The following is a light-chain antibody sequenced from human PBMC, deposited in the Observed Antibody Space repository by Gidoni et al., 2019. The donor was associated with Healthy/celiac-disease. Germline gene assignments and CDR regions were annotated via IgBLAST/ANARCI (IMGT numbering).Light chain of an antibody. CDR2: GAS. Sequence: EIVMTQAPAPLSVSPGERATLTCSASQSVSSDLAWYQPKPGQDPRLLINGASTRATGIPSRFSGSGSGTEFTLTSSRLQSEAFAVYYCQQYNNWPLTFGGGTKVEIK. V-gene: IGKV3-15*01. CDR1: QSVSSD. CDR3: QQYNNWPLT. J-gene: IGKJ4*01.